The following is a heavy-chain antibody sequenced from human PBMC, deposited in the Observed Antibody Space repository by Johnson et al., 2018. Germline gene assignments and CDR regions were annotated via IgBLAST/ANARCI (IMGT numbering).Heavy chain of an antibody. CDR3: AKDLWSHITVVGVNPFDY. Sequence: VQLQESGGGLVQPGGSLRLSCAASGFTFSSSWMHWVRQAPGKGLVWVPRINGDGSSTAYADSAKGRFTSPRDNAKNSLYLQMNSLRAEDTALYYCAKDLWSHITVVGVNPFDYWGQGTLVTVSS. CDR1: GFTFSSSW. J-gene: IGHJ4*02. V-gene: IGHV3-74*03. CDR2: INGDGSST. D-gene: IGHD3-3*01.